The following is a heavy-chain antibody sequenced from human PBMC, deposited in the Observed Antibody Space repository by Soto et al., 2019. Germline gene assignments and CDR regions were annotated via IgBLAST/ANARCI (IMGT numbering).Heavy chain of an antibody. J-gene: IGHJ2*01. CDR2: IRQDGGDK. CDR3: ARIDCGGNCYSRSWYFDI. D-gene: IGHD2-21*02. CDR1: GFTFSNYW. Sequence: EVQLVESGGGLVQPGGSLRLSCVASGFTFSNYWMGWVRQAPGKGLEWVANIRQDGGDKRVLDSVKGRFTISRDNAQNSLYLQMNSLRAEDTAVYYCARIDCGGNCYSRSWYFDIWGRGTLVTVSS. V-gene: IGHV3-7*03.